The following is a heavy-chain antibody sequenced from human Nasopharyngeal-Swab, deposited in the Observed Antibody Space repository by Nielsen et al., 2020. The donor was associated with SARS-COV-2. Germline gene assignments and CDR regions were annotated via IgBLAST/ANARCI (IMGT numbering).Heavy chain of an antibody. Sequence: VRPAPGKGLECVSAISGSGGSTYYADSVKGGFTISRDNAKNSLYLQMNSLRAEDTAVYYCARDFMALRFLEWAKAGGLDYWGQGTLVTVSS. CDR2: ISGSGGST. CDR3: ARDFMALRFLEWAKAGGLDY. D-gene: IGHD3-3*01. J-gene: IGHJ4*02. V-gene: IGHV3-23*01.